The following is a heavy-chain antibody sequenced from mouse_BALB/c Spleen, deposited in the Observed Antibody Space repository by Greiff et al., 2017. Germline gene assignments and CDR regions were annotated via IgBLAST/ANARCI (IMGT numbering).Heavy chain of an antibody. CDR3: ARGTARATAWFAY. Sequence: QVQLQQSGAELVRPGTSVKVSCKASGYAFTNYLIEWVKQRPGQGLEWIGVINPGSGGTNYNEKFKGKATLPADKSSSTAYMQLSSLTSDDSAVYFCARGTARATAWFAYWGQGTLVTVSA. CDR1: GYAFTNYL. D-gene: IGHD3-1*01. J-gene: IGHJ3*01. CDR2: INPGSGGT. V-gene: IGHV1-54*01.